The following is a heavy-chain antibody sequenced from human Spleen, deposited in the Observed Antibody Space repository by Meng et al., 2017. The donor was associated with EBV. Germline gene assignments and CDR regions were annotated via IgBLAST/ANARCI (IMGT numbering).Heavy chain of an antibody. CDR3: ASESGRGYTPDY. J-gene: IGHJ4*02. D-gene: IGHD3-10*01. V-gene: IGHV1-69*01. CDR2: FLPTLGAP. Sequence: QVQLVESGAEVKKPGASVKVSCKTSGGPFRNYAISWVRQAPGQGLEWLGGFLPTLGAPNYAQKFRGRVSITADESTSTHYMDLSSLRSEDTAVYYCASESGRGYTPDYWGQGTLVTVSS. CDR1: GGPFRNYA.